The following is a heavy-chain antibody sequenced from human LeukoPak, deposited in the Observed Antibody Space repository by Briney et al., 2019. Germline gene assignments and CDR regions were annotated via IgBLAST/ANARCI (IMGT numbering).Heavy chain of an antibody. Sequence: PPETLSLTCAVYGGSFSGYYWSWIRQPPGKGLEWIGEINHSGSTNYNPSLKSRVTISVDTSKNQFSLKLSSVTAADTAVYYCTRGGGNYWGQGTLVTVSS. V-gene: IGHV4-34*01. J-gene: IGHJ4*02. CDR2: INHSGST. CDR3: TRGGGNY. CDR1: GGSFSGYY. D-gene: IGHD3-10*01.